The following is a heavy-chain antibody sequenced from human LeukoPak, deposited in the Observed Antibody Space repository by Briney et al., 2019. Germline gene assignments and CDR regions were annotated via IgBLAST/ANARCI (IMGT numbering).Heavy chain of an antibody. V-gene: IGHV6-1*01. Sequence: SQTLSLTCAVSGDSFSSNSAAWNWIRQSPSRGLEWLGRTYYRSKLYNDYAVSVKSRITINPDTSKNQFSLQLNSVTPEDTAVYYCARDAVARYSQYYFDYWGQGTLVTVSS. CDR2: TYYRSKLYN. D-gene: IGHD6-19*01. CDR1: GDSFSSNSAA. CDR3: ARDAVARYSQYYFDY. J-gene: IGHJ4*02.